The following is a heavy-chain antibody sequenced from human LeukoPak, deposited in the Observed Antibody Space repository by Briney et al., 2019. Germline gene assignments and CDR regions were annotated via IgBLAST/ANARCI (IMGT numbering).Heavy chain of an antibody. Sequence: SETLSLTCTVSGGSITSYYWSWLRQPPGKGLEWVGYIYTSGNTNYDPSLKSRITISIDTSKNQFSLKLSSVTAADTAVYYCARLENMGNSYHYMDVWGKGTTVTVSS. V-gene: IGHV4-4*09. D-gene: IGHD1-26*01. CDR2: IYTSGNT. CDR1: GGSITSYY. CDR3: ARLENMGNSYHYMDV. J-gene: IGHJ6*03.